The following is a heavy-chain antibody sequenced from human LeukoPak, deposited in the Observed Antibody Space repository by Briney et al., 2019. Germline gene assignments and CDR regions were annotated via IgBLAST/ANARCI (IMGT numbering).Heavy chain of an antibody. V-gene: IGHV3-21*01. Sequence: GGSLRLSCAASGFTFSSYSMNWVRQAPGKGLEWVSSISISSNYIYYADSVKGRFTISRDNAKNSLYLQVNSLRAEDTAVYYCARDIFYYGSGIPNWGQGTLVTVSS. CDR2: ISISSNYI. CDR3: ARDIFYYGSGIPN. J-gene: IGHJ4*02. D-gene: IGHD3-10*01. CDR1: GFTFSSYS.